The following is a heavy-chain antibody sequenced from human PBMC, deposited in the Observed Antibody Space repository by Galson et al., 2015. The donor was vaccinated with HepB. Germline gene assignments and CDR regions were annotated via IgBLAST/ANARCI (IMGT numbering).Heavy chain of an antibody. CDR3: AKGHHYYDSSGYFSADY. D-gene: IGHD3-22*01. V-gene: IGHV3-30*18. CDR1: GFTFSSYA. J-gene: IGHJ4*02. CDR2: ISYDENNK. Sequence: SLRLSCAASGFTFSSYAMHWVRQAPGKGLEWVAVISYDENNKYYADSVKGRFAISRDNSKNTLYLQMNSLRAEDMAVYYCAKGHHYYDSSGYFSADYWGQGTLVTVSS.